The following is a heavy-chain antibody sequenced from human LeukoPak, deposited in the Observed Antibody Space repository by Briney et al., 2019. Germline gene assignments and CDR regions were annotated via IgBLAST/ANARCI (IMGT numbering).Heavy chain of an antibody. CDR3: ARDSGGDMGFFDY. CDR1: GYTFTGYY. V-gene: IGHV1-2*02. J-gene: IGHJ4*02. Sequence: ASVKVSCRASGYTFTGYYIHRVRQAPGQGLGWMGWINPNSGGTNYAQKFQGRVTMTRDTSISTAYRELNRLRSDDTAVYNRARDSGGDMGFFDYWGQGTLVTVSS. D-gene: IGHD2-21*02. CDR2: INPNSGGT.